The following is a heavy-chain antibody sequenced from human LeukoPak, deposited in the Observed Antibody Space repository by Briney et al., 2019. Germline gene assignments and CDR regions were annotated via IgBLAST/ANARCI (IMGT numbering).Heavy chain of an antibody. V-gene: IGHV4-59*01. CDR2: ISNSGGT. Sequence: PSGTLSLTCTVSGGSISSYFWNWVRQPPGKGLEWIGYISNSGGTNYNPSLKSRVTMSVDTSKDQSSLILTSVTAADTAVYYCARDTGVATSGSPVGYWGQGTLVTVSS. CDR3: ARDTGVATSGSPVGY. CDR1: GGSISSYF. D-gene: IGHD1-26*01. J-gene: IGHJ4*02.